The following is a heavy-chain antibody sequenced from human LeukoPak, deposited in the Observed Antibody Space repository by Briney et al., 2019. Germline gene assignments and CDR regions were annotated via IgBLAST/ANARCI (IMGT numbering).Heavy chain of an antibody. CDR3: ARDDGITMIPGAFDI. D-gene: IGHD3-22*01. CDR2: IYTSGST. Sequence: SQTLSLTCTVSGGSISGGSYYRSWIRQPAGKGLEWIGRIYTSGSTNYNPSLKSRVTISVDTSKNQFSLKLSSVTAADTAVYYCARDDGITMIPGAFDIWGQGTMVTVSS. CDR1: GGSISGGSYY. J-gene: IGHJ3*02. V-gene: IGHV4-61*02.